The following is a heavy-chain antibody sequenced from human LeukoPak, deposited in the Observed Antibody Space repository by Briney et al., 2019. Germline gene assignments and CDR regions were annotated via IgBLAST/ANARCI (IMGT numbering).Heavy chain of an antibody. Sequence: GSLRLSCAASGFTFSTYWMSWVRQAPGKGLGWVDNIKQDGSEKYFVASVKGRFTISRDNAKNSLSLQMNSLRAEDTAVYYCARLNSGRHSGDAFDIWGQGTMVTVSS. CDR3: ARLNSGRHSGDAFDI. CDR1: GFTFSTYW. V-gene: IGHV3-7*01. CDR2: IKQDGSEK. D-gene: IGHD1-26*01. J-gene: IGHJ3*02.